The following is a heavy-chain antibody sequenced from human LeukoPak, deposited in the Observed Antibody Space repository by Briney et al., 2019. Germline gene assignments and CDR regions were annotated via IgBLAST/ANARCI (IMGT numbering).Heavy chain of an antibody. CDR1: GYTFTSYG. D-gene: IGHD2-15*01. CDR2: ISAYNGNT. J-gene: IGHJ4*02. V-gene: IGHV1-18*01. CDR3: ARTRVVVAATRYFDY. Sequence: ASVKVSCKASGYTFTSYGISWVRQAPGQELEWMGWISAYNGNTNYAQKLQGRVTMTTDTSTSTAYMELRSLRSDDTAVYYCARTRVVVAATRYFDYWGQGTLVTVSS.